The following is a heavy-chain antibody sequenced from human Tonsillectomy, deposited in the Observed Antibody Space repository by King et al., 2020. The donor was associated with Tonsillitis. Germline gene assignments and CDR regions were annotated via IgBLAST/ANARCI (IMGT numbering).Heavy chain of an antibody. CDR3: ARHTGRWSYNSGSSPFDY. J-gene: IGHJ4*02. V-gene: IGHV4-59*08. D-gene: IGHD6-13*01. CDR1: GGSISSYY. Sequence: QLQESGPGLVKPSETLSLTCTVSGGSISSYYWSWVRQPPGKGLEWIGYIFYTGSTNYNPSLKSRVTISVDTSKNQFSLKLSSVTAADTAVYYCARHTGRWSYNSGSSPFDYWGQGTLVTVSS. CDR2: IFYTGST.